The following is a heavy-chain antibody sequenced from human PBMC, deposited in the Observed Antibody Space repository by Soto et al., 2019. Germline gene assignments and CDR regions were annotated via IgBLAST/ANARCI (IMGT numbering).Heavy chain of an antibody. CDR1: GYSISSSNW. CDR3: ARDPTSESVPGYFDY. V-gene: IGHV4-28*03. CDR2: IYYSGNTK. J-gene: IGHJ4*02. Sequence: PSETLSLTCAVSGYSISSSNWWGWIRQPPGKGLEWIGYIYYSGNTKSYTDSVKGRFTISRDNSRNTLYLVMNSPNSGPEDTAVYFCARDPTSESVPGYFDYWGRGTLVTVSS.